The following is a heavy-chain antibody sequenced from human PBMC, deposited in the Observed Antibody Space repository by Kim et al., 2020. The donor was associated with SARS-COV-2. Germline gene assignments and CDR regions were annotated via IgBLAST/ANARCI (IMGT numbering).Heavy chain of an antibody. J-gene: IGHJ4*02. CDR2: ISSSSSYI. V-gene: IGHV3-21*01. D-gene: IGHD3-10*01. CDR1: RFTFSTYT. Sequence: GGSLRLSCAASRFTFSTYTMNWVRQAPGKGLEWVSSISSSSSYIYYAESVKGRFIISRDNAKNSLYLQMNSLRAEDTAVYYCTRDRELLWFGELIGFDQWGQGTQVTVSS. CDR3: TRDRELLWFGELIGFDQ.